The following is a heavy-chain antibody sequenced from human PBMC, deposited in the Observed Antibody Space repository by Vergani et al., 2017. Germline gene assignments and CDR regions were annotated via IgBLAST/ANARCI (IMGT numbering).Heavy chain of an antibody. V-gene: IGHV3-30*03. CDR2: ISYDGNNE. Sequence: QVQLVESGGGVVQPGRSLRLSCAASGFIFGDYGMPWVRQAPGKGLEWVAVISYDGNNEYYADSVKGRFTISRDNSKNTLYLQMNSLRAEDTAVYYCARGDSGYYYYYYMDVWGKGTTVTVSS. J-gene: IGHJ6*03. CDR1: GFIFGDYG. D-gene: IGHD3-10*01. CDR3: ARGDSGYYYYYYMDV.